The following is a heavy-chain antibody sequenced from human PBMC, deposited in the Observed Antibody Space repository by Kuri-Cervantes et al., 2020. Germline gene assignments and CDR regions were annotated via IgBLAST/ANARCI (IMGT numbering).Heavy chain of an antibody. Sequence: ASVKVSCKTSGGIFSSHAITWVRQAPGQGLEWMGWINPNSGGTNYAQKFQGRVTMTRDTSISTAYMELSRLRSDDTAVYYCAREGNDSFDIWGQGTMVTVSS. CDR3: AREGNDSFDI. D-gene: IGHD4-23*01. CDR1: GGIFSSHA. J-gene: IGHJ3*02. V-gene: IGHV1-2*02. CDR2: INPNSGGT.